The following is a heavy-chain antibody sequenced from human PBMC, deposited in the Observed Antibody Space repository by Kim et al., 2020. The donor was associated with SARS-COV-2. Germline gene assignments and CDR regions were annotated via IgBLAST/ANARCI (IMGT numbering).Heavy chain of an antibody. J-gene: IGHJ4*02. V-gene: IGHV3-30*04. CDR3: ARDRTTVTTGPYVY. CDR1: GFTFSSYA. Sequence: GGSLRLSCAASGFTFSSYAMHWVRQAPGKGLEWVAVISYHGSNKYYTDSVKGRFTISRDNSKNTLYLQMNSLTAEDTAVYYCARDRTTVTTGPYVYWGQGTLVTVSS. D-gene: IGHD4-17*01. CDR2: ISYHGSNK.